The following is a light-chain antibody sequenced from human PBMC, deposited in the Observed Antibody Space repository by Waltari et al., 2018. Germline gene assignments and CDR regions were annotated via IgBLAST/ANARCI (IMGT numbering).Light chain of an antibody. CDR3: FSYAGRFSFV. V-gene: IGLV2-23*02. Sequence: QSALTQPASVSGSPGQSITISCAGTANDVGNYTLVPWYQQHPGKAPKLIIYEVTKRPSGVSNRFSASKSGIAASLTISGLQAEDEAEYYCFSYAGRFSFVFGTGTQVTV. J-gene: IGLJ1*01. CDR2: EVT. CDR1: ANDVGNYTL.